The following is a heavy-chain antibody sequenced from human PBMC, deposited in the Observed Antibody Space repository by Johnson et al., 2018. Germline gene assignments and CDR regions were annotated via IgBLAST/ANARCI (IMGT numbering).Heavy chain of an antibody. CDR2: ISSSSSTI. CDR3: ARVHGDYVAYIDD. J-gene: IGHJ4*02. V-gene: IGHV3-48*02. Sequence: VQLVQSGGGLIQPGGSLRLSCAAAGFTFSSYSMNWVRQAPGKGLEWLSYISSSSSTIYYAESVKGRFTISRDNAKNSLDLQMNCLGDEDPAVDYCARVHGDYVAYIDDWGQGNLFTVSS. D-gene: IGHD4-17*01. CDR1: GFTFSSYS.